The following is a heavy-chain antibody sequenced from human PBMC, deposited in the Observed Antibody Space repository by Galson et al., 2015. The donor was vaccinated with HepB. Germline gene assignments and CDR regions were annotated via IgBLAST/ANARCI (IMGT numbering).Heavy chain of an antibody. CDR2: ISYDGSNK. V-gene: IGHV3-30-3*01. CDR1: GFTFSSYA. Sequence: SLRLSCAASGFTFSSYAMHWVRQAPGKGLEWVAVISYDGSNKYYADSVKGRFTISRDNSKNTLYLQMNSLRAEDTAVYYCARARGVIRYNDYWGQGTLVTVSS. CDR3: ARARGVIRYNDY. D-gene: IGHD5-12*01. J-gene: IGHJ4*02.